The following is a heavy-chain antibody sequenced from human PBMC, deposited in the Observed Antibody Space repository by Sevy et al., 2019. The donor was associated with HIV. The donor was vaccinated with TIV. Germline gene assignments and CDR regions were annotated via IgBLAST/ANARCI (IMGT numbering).Heavy chain of an antibody. Sequence: GGSLRLSCSASRFSFRNYAMHWVRQTPGKGLEWVASISYDEDTKSYADSVKGRFTISRDNSKNILYLEMNNLGPDDTSLYFCLGCCSNTNCRFAYWGQGTLVTVSS. D-gene: IGHD2-8*01. V-gene: IGHV3-30*04. CDR2: ISYDEDTK. CDR1: RFSFRNYA. CDR3: LGCCSNTNCRFAY. J-gene: IGHJ4*02.